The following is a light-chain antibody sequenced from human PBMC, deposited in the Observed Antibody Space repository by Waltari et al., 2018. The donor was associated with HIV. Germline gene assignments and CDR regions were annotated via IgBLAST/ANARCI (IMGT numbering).Light chain of an antibody. Sequence: QSALTQPASVSGSPGPSITISCTGTSSDVGDYKYVSWYQQHPGKAPKLIISDVNKRASGVSSRFSGSKSGNTASLTISGLQAEDEADYSCSSYTTARVFVFGGGTKLTVL. CDR2: DVN. CDR3: SSYTTARVFV. V-gene: IGLV2-14*01. CDR1: SSDVGDYKY. J-gene: IGLJ3*02.